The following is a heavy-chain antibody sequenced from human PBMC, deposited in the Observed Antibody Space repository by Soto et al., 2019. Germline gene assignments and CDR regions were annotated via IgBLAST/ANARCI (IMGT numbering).Heavy chain of an antibody. Sequence: GGSLRLSCAASGFTFSSYSMNWVRQAPGKGLEWVSSISSSSSYIYYADSVKGRFTISRDNARNSLYLQMNSLRAEDTAVYYCARGGIGRQQMDVWGQGTTVTVSS. V-gene: IGHV3-21*01. J-gene: IGHJ6*02. D-gene: IGHD1-26*01. CDR1: GFTFSSYS. CDR3: ARGGIGRQQMDV. CDR2: ISSSSSYI.